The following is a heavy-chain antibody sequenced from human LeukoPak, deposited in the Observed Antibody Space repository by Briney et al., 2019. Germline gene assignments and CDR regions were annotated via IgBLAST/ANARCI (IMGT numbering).Heavy chain of an antibody. CDR1: GFTFSTYW. J-gene: IGHJ6*02. CDR3: ARKMNIVGAQGWGYGLDV. D-gene: IGHD1-26*01. Sequence: GVSLRLSCAASGFTFSTYWMSWVRQAPGKGLEWVANIKHDGSDKKYVDSVKGRFTISRDNAKRSLYLQMNSLRAEDTAVYYCARKMNIVGAQGWGYGLDVWGHGTTVTVSS. V-gene: IGHV3-7*05. CDR2: IKHDGSDK.